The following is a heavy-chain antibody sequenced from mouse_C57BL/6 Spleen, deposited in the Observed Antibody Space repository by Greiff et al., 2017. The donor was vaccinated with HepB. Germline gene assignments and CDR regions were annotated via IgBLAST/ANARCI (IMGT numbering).Heavy chain of an antibody. CDR1: GFSFNTYA. D-gene: IGHD1-1*01. J-gene: IGHJ3*01. V-gene: IGHV10-1*01. CDR2: IRSKSNNYAT. Sequence: EVQRVESGGGLVQPKGSLKLSCAASGFSFNTYAMNWVRQAPGKGLEWVARIRSKSNNYATYYADSVKDRFTISRDDSESMLYLQMNNLKTEDTAMYYCVRNYGSRSGFAYWGQGTLVTVSA. CDR3: VRNYGSRSGFAY.